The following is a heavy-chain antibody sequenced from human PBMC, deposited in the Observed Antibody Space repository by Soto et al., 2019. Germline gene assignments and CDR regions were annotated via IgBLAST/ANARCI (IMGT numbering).Heavy chain of an antibody. J-gene: IGHJ4*02. D-gene: IGHD3-3*01. CDR2: IYNGGST. CDR3: ARAPVGLDTISYFDY. Sequence: SETLSLTCTVSGYSVSSVGFHWAWLRRPPGKGLEWIGYIYNGGSTYYRPSLESRTHMSLDATRNHYSLRLTSVTAADTAVYFCARAPVGLDTISYFDYWGQGKLVTVSS. CDR1: GYSVSSVGFH. V-gene: IGHV4-30-4*01.